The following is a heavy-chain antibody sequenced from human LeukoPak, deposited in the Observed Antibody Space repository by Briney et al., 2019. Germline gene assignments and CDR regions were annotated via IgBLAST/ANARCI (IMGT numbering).Heavy chain of an antibody. V-gene: IGHV4-39*01. CDR2: IYYSGST. CDR1: GGSISSSSYY. CDR3: ARQTDYYDSGGYYIDAFDI. D-gene: IGHD3-22*01. J-gene: IGHJ3*02. Sequence: PSETLSLTCTVSGGSISSSSYYWGWIRQPPGKGLEWIGSIYYSGSTYYNPSLKSRVTISVDTSKNQFSLKLSSVTAADTAVYYCARQTDYYDSGGYYIDAFDIWGQGTMVTVSS.